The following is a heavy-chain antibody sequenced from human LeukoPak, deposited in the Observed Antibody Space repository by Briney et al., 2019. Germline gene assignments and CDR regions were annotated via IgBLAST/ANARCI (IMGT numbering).Heavy chain of an antibody. CDR2: INPSGGST. CDR3: SRDVYGSGSARNDY. J-gene: IGHJ4*02. Sequence: ASVKVSCKASGYIFTGYYMHWVRQAPGQGLEWMGIINPSGGSTTYAQKFQGRVTMTRDTSTSTVYMELSSLRSEDTAVYYCSRDVYGSGSARNDYWGQGTLVTVSS. D-gene: IGHD3-10*01. CDR1: GYIFTGYY. V-gene: IGHV1-46*01.